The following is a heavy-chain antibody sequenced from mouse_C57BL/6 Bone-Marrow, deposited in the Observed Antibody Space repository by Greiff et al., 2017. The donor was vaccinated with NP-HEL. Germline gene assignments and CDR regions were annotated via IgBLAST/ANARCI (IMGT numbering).Heavy chain of an antibody. V-gene: IGHV1-76*01. CDR1: GYTFTDYY. Sequence: QVQLQQSGAELVRPGASVKLSCKASGYTFTDYYINWVKQRPGQGLEWIARIYPGSGNTYYNEKFKGKATLTAEKSSSTAYMQLSSLTSEDAAVYFCARTLRPHAMDYWGQGTSVTVSS. D-gene: IGHD1-2*01. J-gene: IGHJ4*01. CDR2: IYPGSGNT. CDR3: ARTLRPHAMDY.